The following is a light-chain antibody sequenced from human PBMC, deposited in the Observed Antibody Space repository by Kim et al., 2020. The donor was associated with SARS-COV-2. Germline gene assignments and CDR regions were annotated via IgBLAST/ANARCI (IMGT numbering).Light chain of an antibody. Sequence: QSALTQPRSVSGSPGQSVSISCTGTSSDIGGYNYVSWYQQHPVKAPKLMIYDVSERPSGVPDRFSGSKSGNTASLTISGLQAEDEADYYCCSYAGSYTLVFGGGTKLTVL. CDR1: SSDIGGYNY. V-gene: IGLV2-11*01. J-gene: IGLJ2*01. CDR3: CSYAGSYTLV. CDR2: DVS.